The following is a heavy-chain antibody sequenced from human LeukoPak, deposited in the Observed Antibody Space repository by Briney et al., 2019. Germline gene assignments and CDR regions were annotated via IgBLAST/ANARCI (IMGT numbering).Heavy chain of an antibody. CDR1: GYTFTSYG. CDR2: ISAYNGNT. CDR3: ARYGGTTVTTSDAFDI. J-gene: IGHJ3*02. V-gene: IGHV1-18*01. D-gene: IGHD4-17*01. Sequence: ASVKVSCKASGYTFTSYGISWVRQAPGQGLEWMGWISAYNGNTNYAQKLQGRVTMTTDTSTSTAYMELRSLRSDDTAVYYCARYGGTTVTTSDAFDIWGQGTMVTVSS.